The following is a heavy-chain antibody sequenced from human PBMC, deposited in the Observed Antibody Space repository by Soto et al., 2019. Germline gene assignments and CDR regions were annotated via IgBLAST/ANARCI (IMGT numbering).Heavy chain of an antibody. CDR2: INHSGST. CDR3: ARGSQRFLAYDY. CDR1: GGSFSGYY. V-gene: IGHV4-34*01. D-gene: IGHD3-3*01. J-gene: IGHJ4*02. Sequence: QVQLQQWGAGLLKPSETLSLTCVVYGGSFSGYYWSWIRQPPGKGLEWIGEINHSGSTNYNPSLKSRVTISVDTSKNQFSLKLSSATAADTAVYYCARGSQRFLAYDYWGQGTLVTVSS.